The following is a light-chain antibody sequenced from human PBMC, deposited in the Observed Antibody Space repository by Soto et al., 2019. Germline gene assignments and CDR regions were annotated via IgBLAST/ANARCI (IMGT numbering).Light chain of an antibody. Sequence: QSVLTQPPSASWTPGQRVTISCSGSSSNIGSNTVNWYQQLPGTAPKLLIYSNNQRPSGVRDRFSGSKSGTSASLAISGLQAEDEADYYCAAWDDSLNGRVFGGGTKLTVL. CDR2: SNN. J-gene: IGLJ3*02. CDR1: SSNIGSNT. CDR3: AAWDDSLNGRV. V-gene: IGLV1-44*01.